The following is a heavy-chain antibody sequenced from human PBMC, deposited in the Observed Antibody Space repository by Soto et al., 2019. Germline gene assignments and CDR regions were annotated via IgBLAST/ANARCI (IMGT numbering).Heavy chain of an antibody. D-gene: IGHD6-19*01. J-gene: IGHJ4*02. CDR2: IYYSGST. Sequence: SETLSLTCTVSGGSISSYYWSWIRQPPGKGLEWIGYIYYSGSTNYNPSLKSRVTISVDTSKNQFSLKLSSVTAADTAVYYCARHHSSGPGSYFDYWGQGTLVTVSS. V-gene: IGHV4-59*08. CDR1: GGSISSYY. CDR3: ARHHSSGPGSYFDY.